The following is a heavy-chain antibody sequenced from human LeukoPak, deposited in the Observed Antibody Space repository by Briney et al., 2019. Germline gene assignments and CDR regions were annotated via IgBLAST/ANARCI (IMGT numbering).Heavy chain of an antibody. V-gene: IGHV3-66*01. J-gene: IGHJ4*02. CDR2: IYSGDIT. CDR1: GGSISSSSYY. CDR3: ARGATTTVTTDY. D-gene: IGHD4-17*01. Sequence: PSETLSLTCTVSGGSISSSSYYWGWIRQPPGKGLEWVSVIYSGDITYYADSVKGRFTISRDNSKNTLYLQMNSLRAEDTAVYYCARGATTTVTTDYWGQGTLVTVSS.